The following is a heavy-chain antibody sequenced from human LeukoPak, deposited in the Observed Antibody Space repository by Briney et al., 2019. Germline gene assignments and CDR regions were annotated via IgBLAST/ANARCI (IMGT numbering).Heavy chain of an antibody. D-gene: IGHD6-25*01. CDR3: ARGGHFDY. Sequence: SQTLSLTCAISGDSVSSNSAAWNWIRQSPSSGLEWLGRTYYRSRWYNDYAISVRSRITINPDTSKNQFSLQLNSVTPEDTAVYYCARGGHFDYWGQGTLVIVSS. J-gene: IGHJ4*02. V-gene: IGHV6-1*01. CDR1: GDSVSSNSAA. CDR2: TYYRSRWYN.